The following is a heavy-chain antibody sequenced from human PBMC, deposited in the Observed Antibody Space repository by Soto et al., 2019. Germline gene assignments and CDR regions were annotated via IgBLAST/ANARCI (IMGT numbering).Heavy chain of an antibody. J-gene: IGHJ6*02. Sequence: ASVKVSCKASGGTFSSYAISWVRQAPGQGLEWMGGIIPIFGTANYAQKFQGRVTITADESARTAYMELSSLRSEDTAVYYCARGQLITGTKYGMDVWGQGTTVTVSS. CDR3: ARGQLITGTKYGMDV. V-gene: IGHV1-69*13. CDR1: GGTFSSYA. D-gene: IGHD1-7*01. CDR2: IIPIFGTA.